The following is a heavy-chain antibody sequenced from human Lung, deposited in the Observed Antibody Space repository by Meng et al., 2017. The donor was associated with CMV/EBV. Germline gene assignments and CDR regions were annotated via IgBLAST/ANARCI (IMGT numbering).Heavy chain of an antibody. J-gene: IGHJ3*01. V-gene: IGHV3-13*01. CDR2: IDISDDT. D-gene: IGHD3-3*01. CDR3: ARGRLYDSSSGYSHHDNFDL. Sequence: GGSLRLSCAASGFTFSNYDMHWVRQAPGKGLEWVSSIDISDDTYYLGAVRGRFTISRENAKKSLYLQMKSMIAGDTAVYYCARGRLYDSSSGYSHHDNFDLWGQGTMVXVSS. CDR1: GFTFSNYD.